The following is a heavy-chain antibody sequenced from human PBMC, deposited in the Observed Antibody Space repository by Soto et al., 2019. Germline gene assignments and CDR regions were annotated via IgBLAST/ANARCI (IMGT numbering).Heavy chain of an antibody. CDR1: GFTFSSYA. Sequence: EVQLLESGGGLVQPGGSLRLSCAASGFTFSSYAMSWVRQAPGKGLEWVSAISGSGGSTYYADSVKGRFTISRDNSKNTLYLQMNSLSAEGTSVSYCANGVTTVATLMFRVPPWCDPWGQGTLVTVSS. CDR2: ISGSGGST. CDR3: ANGVTTVATLMFRVPPWCDP. V-gene: IGHV3-23*01. D-gene: IGHD4-4*01. J-gene: IGHJ5*02.